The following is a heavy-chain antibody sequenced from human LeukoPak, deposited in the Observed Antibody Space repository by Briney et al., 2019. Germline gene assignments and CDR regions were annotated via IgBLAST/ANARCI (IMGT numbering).Heavy chain of an antibody. Sequence: ATVKVSCEASSYTFTSYGISEVRQDPGQGREWMVWNSAYNGNTNYAQKLQGRVTMTTDTSTSTAYMELRSLRSDDTAVYYCAREYYYDSSGYTYYFDYWGQGTLVTVSS. CDR2: NSAYNGNT. D-gene: IGHD3-22*01. V-gene: IGHV1-18*01. CDR1: SYTFTSYG. CDR3: AREYYYDSSGYTYYFDY. J-gene: IGHJ4*02.